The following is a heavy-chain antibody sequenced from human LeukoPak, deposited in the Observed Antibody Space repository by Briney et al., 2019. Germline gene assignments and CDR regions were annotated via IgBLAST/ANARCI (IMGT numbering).Heavy chain of an antibody. Sequence: ASVKVSCKASGYTFTSYGISWVRQAPGQGLEWMGWISAYNGNTNYANKLQGRVTMTTDTSKNTAYMELRSLRSDDTAVYHCARARLAVSGNYFENWGQGTLVTVSS. J-gene: IGHJ4*02. CDR2: ISAYNGNT. CDR3: ARARLAVSGNYFEN. V-gene: IGHV1-18*01. CDR1: GYTFTSYG. D-gene: IGHD6-19*01.